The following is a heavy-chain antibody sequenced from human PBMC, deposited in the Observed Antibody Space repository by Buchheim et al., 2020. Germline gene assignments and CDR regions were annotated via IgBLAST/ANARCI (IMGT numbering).Heavy chain of an antibody. CDR3: ARGGYDILTGRGAGDYYYGMDV. CDR1: GGSIGSGGYY. J-gene: IGHJ6*02. V-gene: IGHV4-31*03. Sequence: QVQLQESGPGLVKPSQTLSLTCTVSGGSIGSGGYYWSWIRQHPGKGLEWIGYIYYSGSTYYNPSLKSRVTISVDTTKNQFSLKLSSVTAADTAVYYCARGGYDILTGRGAGDYYYGMDVWGQGTT. D-gene: IGHD3-9*01. CDR2: IYYSGST.